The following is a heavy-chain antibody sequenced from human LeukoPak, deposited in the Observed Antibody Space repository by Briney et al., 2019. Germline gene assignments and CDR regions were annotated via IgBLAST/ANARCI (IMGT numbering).Heavy chain of an antibody. Sequence: GASVKVSCKASGYTFTTNNINWVRQAPGQGLEWMGYMNSRNGNTGYAQQFQGRVTMTRNTSTSTAYMELTSLRSEDTAVYYCARFRTGYYVFDYWGQGTLITVSS. D-gene: IGHD3/OR15-3a*01. CDR1: GYTFTTNN. CDR3: ARFRTGYYVFDY. V-gene: IGHV1-8*02. CDR2: MNSRNGNT. J-gene: IGHJ4*02.